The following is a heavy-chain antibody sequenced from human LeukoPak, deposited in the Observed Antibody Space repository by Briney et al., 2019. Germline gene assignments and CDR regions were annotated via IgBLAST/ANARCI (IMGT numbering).Heavy chain of an antibody. J-gene: IGHJ6*03. D-gene: IGHD5-18*01. CDR2: INHSGST. CDR1: GFTVSSNY. V-gene: IGHV4-34*01. Sequence: PGGSLRLSCAASGFTVSSNYMSWIRQPPGKGLEWIGEINHSGSTNYNPSLKSRVTISVDTSKNQFSLKLSSVTAADTAVYYCARLGEEYSYGTFGYYYYYMDVWGKGTTVTISS. CDR3: ARLGEEYSYGTFGYYYYYMDV.